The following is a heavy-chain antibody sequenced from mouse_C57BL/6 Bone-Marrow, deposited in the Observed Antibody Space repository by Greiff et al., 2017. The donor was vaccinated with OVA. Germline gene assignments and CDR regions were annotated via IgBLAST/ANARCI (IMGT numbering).Heavy chain of an antibody. V-gene: IGHV5-6*01. J-gene: IGHJ2*01. Sequence: EVKLMESGGDLVKPGGSLKLSCAASGFTFSSYGMSWVRQTPDKRLEWVATISSGGSYTYYPDSVKGRFTISRDNAKNTLYLQMSSLKSEDTAMYYCARPKPSGNFDYWGQGTTLTVSS. CDR1: GFTFSSYG. CDR2: ISSGGSYT. D-gene: IGHD3-1*01. CDR3: ARPKPSGNFDY.